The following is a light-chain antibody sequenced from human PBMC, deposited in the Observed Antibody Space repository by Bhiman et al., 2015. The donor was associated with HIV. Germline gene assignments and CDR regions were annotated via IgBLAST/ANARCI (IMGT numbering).Light chain of an antibody. V-gene: IGLV2-14*02. CDR2: EVS. J-gene: IGLJ2*01. CDR3: QSYDSSLSGLWV. CDR1: TSDVGNYRL. Sequence: QSALTQPASVSGSPGQSITISCTGTTSDVGNYRLVSWYQQHPGKAPKLILFEVSKRPSGVPDRFSGSKSGTSASLAITGLQAEDEADYYCQSYDSSLSGLWVFGGGTKLTVL.